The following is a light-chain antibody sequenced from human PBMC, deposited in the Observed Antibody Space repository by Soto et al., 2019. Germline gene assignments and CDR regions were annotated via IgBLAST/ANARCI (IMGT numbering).Light chain of an antibody. Sequence: DLPLTRSPSLLSASVGARVTITCLASQSISSWLAWYQQKPGKAPKLLIYKASSLESGVPSRFSGSGSGTEFTLTISSLQPDDFATYYCQQYNSYSRTFGQGTKVDNK. V-gene: IGKV1-5*03. J-gene: IGKJ1*01. CDR2: KAS. CDR3: QQYNSYSRT. CDR1: QSISSW.